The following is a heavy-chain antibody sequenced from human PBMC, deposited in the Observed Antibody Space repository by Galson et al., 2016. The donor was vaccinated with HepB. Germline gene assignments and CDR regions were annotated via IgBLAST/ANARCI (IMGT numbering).Heavy chain of an antibody. J-gene: IGHJ6*02. CDR1: GFAFRTYS. V-gene: IGHV3-64D*06. D-gene: IGHD5-18*01. CDR2: ISSDGGST. Sequence: SLRLSCAASGFAFRTYSMNWVRQTPGKGLEYVSGISSDGGSTNYADSVKGRFTISRDNSKTTLYIQMSSLRAEDTAVYYCVRPEGIQLWSPHYYYYYGMDVWGQGTTVTVSS. CDR3: VRPEGIQLWSPHYYYYYGMDV.